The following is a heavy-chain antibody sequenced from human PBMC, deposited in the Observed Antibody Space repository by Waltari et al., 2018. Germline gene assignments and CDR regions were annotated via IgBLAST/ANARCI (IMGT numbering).Heavy chain of an antibody. D-gene: IGHD6-6*01. V-gene: IGHV3-7*01. Sequence: EVQLVESGGGLVQPGGSLRLSCSASGFTVSSYWVSWVRQAPGKGLEWVANIKEDGSEKSYVDSVKGRFTISRDNAKNSLSLQMNSLRAEDTAVYYCARISSTATRDSWGRGTLVTVSS. J-gene: IGHJ4*02. CDR3: ARISSTATRDS. CDR1: GFTVSSYW. CDR2: IKEDGSEK.